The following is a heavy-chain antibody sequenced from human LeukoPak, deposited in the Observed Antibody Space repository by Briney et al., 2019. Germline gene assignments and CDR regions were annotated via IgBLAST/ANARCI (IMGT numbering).Heavy chain of an antibody. CDR1: GGSISSGDYY. D-gene: IGHD1-26*01. CDR3: ARDPIVGATGDHH. CDR2: IYYSGST. J-gene: IGHJ1*01. V-gene: IGHV4-30-4*01. Sequence: SETLSLTCTVSGGSISSGDYYWSWIRQPPGTGLEWIGYIYYSGSTYYNPSLKSRVTISVDTSKNQFSLKLSSVTAADTAVYYCARDPIVGATGDHHWGQGTLVTVSS.